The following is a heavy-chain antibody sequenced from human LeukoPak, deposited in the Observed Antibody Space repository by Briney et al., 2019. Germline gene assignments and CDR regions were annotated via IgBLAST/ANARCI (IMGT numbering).Heavy chain of an antibody. CDR1: GGSISSSNW. D-gene: IGHD6-13*01. CDR2: IYHSGST. Sequence: KPSGTLSLTCAVSGGSISSSNWWSWVRQPPGKGLEWIGEIYHSGSTNYNPSLKSRVTISVDKSKNQFSLKLSSVTAADTAVYYCARDPPIAAAGYYFDYWGQGTLVTVSS. CDR3: ARDPPIAAAGYYFDY. J-gene: IGHJ4*02. V-gene: IGHV4-4*02.